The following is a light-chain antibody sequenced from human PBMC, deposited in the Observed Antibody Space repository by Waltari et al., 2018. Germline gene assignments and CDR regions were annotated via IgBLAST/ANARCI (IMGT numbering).Light chain of an antibody. CDR3: QQSYSTLPA. CDR2: AAS. Sequence: DIQMTQSPSSLSASVGDRVTITFRASQSISSYLNWYQQKPGKAPKLLIYAASSLQSGVPSRFSGSGSGTDFTLTISSLQPEDFATYYCQQSYSTLPAFGQGTKVEIK. CDR1: QSISSY. J-gene: IGKJ1*01. V-gene: IGKV1-39*01.